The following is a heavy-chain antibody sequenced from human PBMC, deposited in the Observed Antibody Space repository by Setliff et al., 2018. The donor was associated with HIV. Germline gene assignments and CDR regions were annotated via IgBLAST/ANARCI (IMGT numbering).Heavy chain of an antibody. D-gene: IGHD5-18*01. V-gene: IGHV4-59*01. J-gene: IGHJ4*02. Sequence: SETLSLTCSVSGISINGYYWSWIRQSPRTRLEWIGYVSSIGTTNCNPSLKSRVTISVDTSKNQFSLQLSPVTAADTAVYYCASGEYSYGYRFDYWGQGTLVTVSS. CDR2: VSSIGTT. CDR1: GISINGYY. CDR3: ASGEYSYGYRFDY.